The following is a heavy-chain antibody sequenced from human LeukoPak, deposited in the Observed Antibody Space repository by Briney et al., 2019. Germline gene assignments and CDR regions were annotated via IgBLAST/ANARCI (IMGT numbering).Heavy chain of an antibody. CDR1: GFTFSSYG. V-gene: IGHV3-33*01. D-gene: IGHD6-13*01. CDR2: IWSGGSNK. CDR3: ARDLSGSSGW. J-gene: IGHJ4*02. Sequence: QSGGSLRLSCAGSGFTFSSYGMHWVRQAPGRGLEWVAVIWSGGSNKYYADSVKGRFTISRDNSKNTLYLQMNGLRAEDTAVYYCARDLSGSSGWWGQGTLVTVSS.